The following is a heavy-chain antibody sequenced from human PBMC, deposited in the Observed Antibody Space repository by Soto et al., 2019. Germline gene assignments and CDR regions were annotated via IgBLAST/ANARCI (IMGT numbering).Heavy chain of an antibody. J-gene: IGHJ6*02. D-gene: IGHD3-16*01. CDR2: ISAYNGQT. CDR1: GYTFTSYG. V-gene: IGHV1-18*01. Sequence: QVQLVQSGDEVKKPGASVKVSCRASGYTFTSYGVSWVRQAPGQGLEWMGWISAYNGQTNYIQKVQGRVTLTTEASSSSTSMALRSVRCADPAVYYCAGGGDCYDGLDVGGQGTTVTVSS. CDR3: AGGGDCYDGLDV.